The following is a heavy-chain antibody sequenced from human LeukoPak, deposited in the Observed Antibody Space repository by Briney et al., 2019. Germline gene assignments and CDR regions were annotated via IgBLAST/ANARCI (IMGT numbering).Heavy chain of an antibody. D-gene: IGHD5-24*01. CDR1: GYTFTSYD. CDR2: ISTYNGNT. J-gene: IGHJ3*02. V-gene: IGHV1-18*01. Sequence: ASVKVSCKASGYTFTSYDISWVRQAPGQGLEWMGCISTYNGNTNYPQKLQGRVTMTTDTSTSTAYMELRSLRSDDTAVYYCARERRDDYNWDASHIWGQGTMVTVSS. CDR3: ARERRDDYNWDASHI.